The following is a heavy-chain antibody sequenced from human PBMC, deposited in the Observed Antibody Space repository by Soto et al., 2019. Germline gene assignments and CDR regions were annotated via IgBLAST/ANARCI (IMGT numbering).Heavy chain of an antibody. CDR2: INPSGTTT. Sequence: QVQLVQSGAEVKKPGASVKVSCKASGYTFTSFYMHWVRQAPGQGLEWMGIINPSGTTTDYAQKSPGTGTMTKETSTSTYYMELSSLTSEDKAVYYCAKAQIARDYYYGMEVWGQGTAVTVSS. CDR1: GYTFTSFY. CDR3: AKAQIARDYYYGMEV. V-gene: IGHV1-46*01. J-gene: IGHJ6*02.